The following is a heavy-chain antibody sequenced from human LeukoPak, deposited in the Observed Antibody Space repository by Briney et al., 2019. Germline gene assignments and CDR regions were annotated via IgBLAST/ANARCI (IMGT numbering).Heavy chain of an antibody. D-gene: IGHD5-18*01. CDR1: GFTFSCCL. Sequence: GGSLRLSCAPSGFTFSCCLMSWVRPAPRRGVEWVANIKQDGSEKYYVDSVKGRFTISRDNAKNSLYLQMNSLRAEDTAVYYCARARVKYSYDLFDYWGQGTLVTVSS. J-gene: IGHJ4*02. CDR2: IKQDGSEK. V-gene: IGHV3-7*01. CDR3: ARARVKYSYDLFDY.